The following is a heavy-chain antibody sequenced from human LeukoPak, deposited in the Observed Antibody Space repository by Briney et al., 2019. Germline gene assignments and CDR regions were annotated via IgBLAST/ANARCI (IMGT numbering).Heavy chain of an antibody. J-gene: IGHJ5*02. CDR2: IGSDSTNV. V-gene: IGHV3-48*01. CDR3: VTADGS. CDR1: GFSFSNSN. Sequence: GGSLRLSCAASGFSFSNSNMNWVRQAPGKGLEWISDIGSDSTNVRDGVSVTGRFTISRDHGKNSLYLQMNSLKVEDAAVYYCVTADGSWGQGTLVTVSS.